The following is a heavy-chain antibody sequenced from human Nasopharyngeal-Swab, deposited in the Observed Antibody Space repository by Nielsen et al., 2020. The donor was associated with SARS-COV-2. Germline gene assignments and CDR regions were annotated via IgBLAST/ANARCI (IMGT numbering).Heavy chain of an antibody. J-gene: IGHJ4*02. D-gene: IGHD7-27*01. V-gene: IGHV3-11*04. CDR1: GFTFSDYY. Sequence: GESLKISCAASGFTFSDYYMSWIRQAPGKGLEYISYISGSGGTIYYGDSMKGRFTISRDNAKNSLYLQMNSLRAEDTAVYYCARDRANWDFDCWGQGTLVTVPS. CDR3: ARDRANWDFDC. CDR2: ISGSGGTI.